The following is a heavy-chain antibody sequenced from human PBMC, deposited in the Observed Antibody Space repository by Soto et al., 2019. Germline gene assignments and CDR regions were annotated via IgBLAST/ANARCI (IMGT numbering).Heavy chain of an antibody. CDR3: ARAQIRLRXPWYFDL. CDR2: IIPIFGTA. J-gene: IGHJ2*01. Sequence: QVQLVQSGAEVKKPGSSVKVSCKASGGTFSSYAISWVRQAPGQGLEWMGGIIPIFGTANYAQKFQGRVTIXXDXSXITAYMELSSLRSEDTAVYYCARAQIRLRXPWYFDLWGRGTLVTVSS. V-gene: IGHV1-69*12. D-gene: IGHD5-12*01. CDR1: GGTFSSYA.